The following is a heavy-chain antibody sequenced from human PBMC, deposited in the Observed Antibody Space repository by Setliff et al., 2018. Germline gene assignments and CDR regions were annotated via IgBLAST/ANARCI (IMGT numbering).Heavy chain of an antibody. CDR3: ARDKSPHGMDV. V-gene: IGHV4-61*01. Sequence: SETLSLTCTVSGGSISTTNYFWSWIRQPPGKGLEWIGYIYYSGSTNYNPSLKSRVTMALDTTKNQISLKLSSVTAADTAVYYCARDKSPHGMDVWGQGTTVTVSS. CDR2: IYYSGST. CDR1: GGSISTTNYF. J-gene: IGHJ6*02.